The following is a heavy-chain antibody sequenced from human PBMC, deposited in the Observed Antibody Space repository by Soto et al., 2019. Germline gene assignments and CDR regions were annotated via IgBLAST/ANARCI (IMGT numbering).Heavy chain of an antibody. D-gene: IGHD1-26*01. V-gene: IGHV3-30-3*01. J-gene: IGHJ5*02. Sequence: GGSLRLSCAASGFTFSSYAMHWVRQAPGKGLEWVAVISYDGSNKYYADSVKGRFTISRDNSKNTLYLQMNSLRAEDTAVYYCARDLYEWELLIPWFDPWGQGTLVTVSS. CDR1: GFTFSSYA. CDR3: ARDLYEWELLIPWFDP. CDR2: ISYDGSNK.